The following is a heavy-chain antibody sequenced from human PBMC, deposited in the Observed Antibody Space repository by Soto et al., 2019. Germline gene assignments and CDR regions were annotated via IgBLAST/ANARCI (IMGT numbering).Heavy chain of an antibody. CDR1: GFTFDDYA. Sequence: GGSLRLSCAASGFTFDDYAMHWVRQAPGKGLEWVSGISWNSVTIGYADSVKGRFTISRDNAKNSLYLQMNSLRVEDTALYYCAKDISTWPNSVGDWGQGSLVTVSS. J-gene: IGHJ4*02. CDR3: AKDISTWPNSVGD. CDR2: ISWNSVTI. D-gene: IGHD1-26*01. V-gene: IGHV3-9*01.